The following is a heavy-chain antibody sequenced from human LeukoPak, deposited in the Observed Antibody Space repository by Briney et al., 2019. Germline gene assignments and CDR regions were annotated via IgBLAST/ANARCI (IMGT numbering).Heavy chain of an antibody. CDR3: AISVVGPFNFDP. CDR1: GGSISSGSYY. V-gene: IGHV4-61*02. CDR2: IYSSGST. Sequence: SQTLSLTCTVSGGSISSGSYYWSWIRQPAGQGLEWIGRIYSSGSTNYNPSLKSRVTMSVDTSKNQFSLKLSSVTAADTAVYYCAISVVGPFNFDPWGQGTLVTVSS. D-gene: IGHD1-26*01. J-gene: IGHJ5*02.